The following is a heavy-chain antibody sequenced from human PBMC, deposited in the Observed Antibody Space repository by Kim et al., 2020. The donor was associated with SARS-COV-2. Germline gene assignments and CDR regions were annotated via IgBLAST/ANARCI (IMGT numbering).Heavy chain of an antibody. CDR2: IYPGDSDT. V-gene: IGHV5-51*01. J-gene: IGHJ4*02. CDR1: GYSFTSYW. CDR3: ARGEKDILTGYPLGGLDY. D-gene: IGHD3-9*01. Sequence: GESLKISCKGSGYSFTSYWIGWVRQMPGKGLEWMGIIYPGDSDTRYSPSFQGQVTISADKSISTAYLQWSSLKASDTAMYYCARGEKDILTGYPLGGLDYWGQGTLVTVSS.